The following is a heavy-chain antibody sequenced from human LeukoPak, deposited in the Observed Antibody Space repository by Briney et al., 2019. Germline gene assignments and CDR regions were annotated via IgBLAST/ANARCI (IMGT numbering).Heavy chain of an antibody. V-gene: IGHV1-18*01. CDR2: INAYNGNT. CDR3: ARGGPAARLIPFGGVTDY. CDR1: GYTFTSYG. J-gene: IGHJ4*02. Sequence: GASVKVSCKASGYTFTSYGISWVRQAPGQGLEWMGCINAYNGNTNYAQKLEGRVTMTTDTYTSTAYMELRNLRSDDTAVYYCARGGPAARLIPFGGVTDYWGQGTLVTVSS. D-gene: IGHD3-16*01.